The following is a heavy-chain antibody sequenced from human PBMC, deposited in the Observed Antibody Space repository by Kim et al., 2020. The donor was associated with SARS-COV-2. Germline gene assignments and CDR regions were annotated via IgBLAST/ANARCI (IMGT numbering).Heavy chain of an antibody. Sequence: SQTLSLTCAISGDSVSSNNAAWNWIRQPPSRGLEWLGRTYYRSKWFNDYALSVKSRITINPDTSKNHFSLQLSSVTPEDTAVYYCANGGSGLGGMNVWGQGTTVTVSS. D-gene: IGHD3-16*01. V-gene: IGHV6-1*01. CDR1: GDSVSSNNAA. J-gene: IGHJ6*02. CDR3: ANGGSGLGGMNV. CDR2: TYYRSKWFN.